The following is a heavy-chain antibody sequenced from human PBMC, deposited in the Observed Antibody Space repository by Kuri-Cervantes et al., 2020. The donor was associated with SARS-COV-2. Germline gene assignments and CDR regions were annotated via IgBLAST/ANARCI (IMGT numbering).Heavy chain of an antibody. J-gene: IGHJ6*03. CDR3: ARDGNYVYYYYMDV. CDR2: IIPIFGTA. Sequence: SVKVSCKASGRTFSSYAISWLRQAPGQGLEWMGRIIPIFGTANYAQKFQGRVTITADKSTSTAYMEQSSLRSEDTAVYYCARDGNYVYYYYMDVWGKGTTVTVSS. V-gene: IGHV1-69*06. CDR1: GRTFSSYA. D-gene: IGHD4-11*01.